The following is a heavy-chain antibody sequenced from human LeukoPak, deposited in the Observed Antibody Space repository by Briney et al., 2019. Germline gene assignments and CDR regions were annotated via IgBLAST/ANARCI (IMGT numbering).Heavy chain of an antibody. CDR3: GRDSVEMGTIHSDY. D-gene: IGHD5-24*01. Sequence: PSETLSLTCTVSGGTISSSNYFWGWIRQAPGKGLEWIGSIYYSGSTYYNPSLKSRVTILADMSKNQFSLRLYSVTAADTAVYYCGRDSVEMGTIHSDYWGQGTLVTVSS. CDR1: GGTISSSNYF. V-gene: IGHV4-39*07. J-gene: IGHJ4*02. CDR2: IYYSGST.